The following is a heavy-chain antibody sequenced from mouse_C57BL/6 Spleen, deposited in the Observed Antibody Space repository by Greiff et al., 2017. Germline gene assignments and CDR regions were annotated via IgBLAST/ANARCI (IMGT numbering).Heavy chain of an antibody. CDR1: GYSITSGYD. Sequence: EVKLLESGPGMVKPSQSLSLTCTVTGYSITSGYDWHWIRHFPGNKLEWMGYISYSGSTNYNPSLKSRISITHDTSKNHFFLKLNSVTTEDTATYYCARDGGNWVWFAYWGQGTLVTVSA. V-gene: IGHV3-1*01. CDR3: ARDGGNWVWFAY. D-gene: IGHD4-1*01. J-gene: IGHJ3*01. CDR2: ISYSGST.